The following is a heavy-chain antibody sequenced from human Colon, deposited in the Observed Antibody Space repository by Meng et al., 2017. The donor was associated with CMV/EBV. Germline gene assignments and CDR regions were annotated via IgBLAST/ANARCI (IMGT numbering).Heavy chain of an antibody. J-gene: IGHJ4*02. Sequence: GGSLRLSCAVSGFTMGDHWMDWVRQAPGRGLEWVGRSRNRANIYTTEYAPSVRGRFTISRDDSKKLLFLHMTSLNTEDTAVYYCTSGYWYETYFDHWGQGTLVTVSS. D-gene: IGHD2-8*02. CDR3: TSGYWYETYFDH. V-gene: IGHV3-72*01. CDR1: GFTMGDHW. CDR2: SRNRANIYTT.